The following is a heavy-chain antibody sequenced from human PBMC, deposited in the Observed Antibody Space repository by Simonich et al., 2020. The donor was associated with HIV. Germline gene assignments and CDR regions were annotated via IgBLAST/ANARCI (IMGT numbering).Heavy chain of an antibody. V-gene: IGHV4-34*12. Sequence: QVQLQQWGAGLLKPSETLSLTCAVYGGSFSGYFWTWIRQPPGKGLEWIGEIIHRGSTNYNPSLKSLVTISVDTSKNQFSLKLSSVTAADTAVYYCARLDYNYGLDNWGQGTLVTVSS. CDR1: GGSFSGYF. CDR2: IIHRGST. CDR3: ARLDYNYGLDN. J-gene: IGHJ4*02. D-gene: IGHD5-18*01.